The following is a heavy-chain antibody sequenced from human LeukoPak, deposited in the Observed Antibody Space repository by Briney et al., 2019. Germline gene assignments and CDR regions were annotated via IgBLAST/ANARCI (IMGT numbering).Heavy chain of an antibody. CDR1: GYTFTSYG. V-gene: IGHV1-18*01. J-gene: IGHJ4*02. D-gene: IGHD3-3*01. CDR3: ARIERYYDFWSGYPEDY. CDR2: ISAYNGNT. Sequence: ASVKVSCKASGYTFTSYGISWVRQAPGQGLEWMGWISAYNGNTNYAQKPQGRVTMTTDTSTSTAYMELRSLRSDDTAVYYCARIERYYDFWSGYPEDYWGQGTLVTVSS.